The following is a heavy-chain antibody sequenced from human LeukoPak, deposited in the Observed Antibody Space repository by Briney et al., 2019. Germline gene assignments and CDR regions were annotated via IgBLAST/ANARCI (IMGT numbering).Heavy chain of an antibody. J-gene: IGHJ4*02. CDR3: AREKYSPGAVDY. D-gene: IGHD6-6*01. CDR2: IYYSGST. V-gene: IGHV4-39*01. CDR1: GGSISSSSYY. Sequence: SETLSLTCSVSGGSISSSSYYWGWFRQPPGKGLEWIGSIYYSGSTYYNPSLKSRVTISVDTSKNQFSLKVSSVTAADTAVYYCAREKYSPGAVDYWGQGSLVTVSS.